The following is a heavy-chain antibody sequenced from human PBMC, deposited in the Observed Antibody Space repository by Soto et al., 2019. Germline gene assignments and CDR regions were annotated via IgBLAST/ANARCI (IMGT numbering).Heavy chain of an antibody. CDR2: IWYDGSNK. V-gene: IGHV3-33*01. CDR3: ARMVRGSNIDYYHYIDV. J-gene: IGHJ6*03. CDR1: GFTFSSYG. D-gene: IGHD3-10*01. Sequence: PGGSLRLSCAASGFTFSSYGMHWVRQAPGKGLEWVAVIWYDGSNKYYADSVKGRFTISRDNAKNTLYLQMNSLRAEDTAVYYCARMVRGSNIDYYHYIDVWGKGTTVTVSS.